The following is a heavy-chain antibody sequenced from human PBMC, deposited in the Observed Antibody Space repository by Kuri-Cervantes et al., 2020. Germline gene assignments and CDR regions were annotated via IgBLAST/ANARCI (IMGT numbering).Heavy chain of an antibody. D-gene: IGHD2-8*02. J-gene: IGHJ6*02. CDR1: GFTFSSYG. Sequence: GESLKISCAASGFTFSSYGMHWVRQAPGKGLEWVAVISYDGSNKYYADSVKGRFTISRDNSKNTLYLQMNSLRAEDTAVYYCARAFGGVYYYYGMDVWGQGTTVTVSS. CDR2: ISYDGSNK. V-gene: IGHV3-30*03. CDR3: ARAFGGVYYYYGMDV.